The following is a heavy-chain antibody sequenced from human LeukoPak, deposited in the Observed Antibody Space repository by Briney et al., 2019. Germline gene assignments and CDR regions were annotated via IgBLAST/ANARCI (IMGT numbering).Heavy chain of an antibody. CDR1: GYTFTSYG. V-gene: IGHV1-2*02. D-gene: IGHD6-13*01. CDR2: INPNSGGT. J-gene: IGHJ6*03. Sequence: GASVKVSCKASGYTFTSYGISWVRQAPGQGLEWMGWINPNSGGTNYAQKFQGRVTMTRDTSISTAYMELSRLRSDDTAVYYCARVGVTAAAGTYYYYMDVWGKGTTVTVSS. CDR3: ARVGVTAAAGTYYYYMDV.